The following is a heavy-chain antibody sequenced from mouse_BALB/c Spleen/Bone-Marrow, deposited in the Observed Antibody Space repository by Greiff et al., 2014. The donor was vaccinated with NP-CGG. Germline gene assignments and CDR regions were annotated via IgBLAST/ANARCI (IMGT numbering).Heavy chain of an antibody. Sequence: VQLKESGPDLVKPSQSLSLTCTVTGYSITSACNWHWIRQFPGNKLEWMGYIHYSGSTNYNPSLKSRISITRDTSKNQFFLQLNSVTTEDTATYYCARRGATHYWYFDVWGAGTTVTVSS. J-gene: IGHJ1*01. CDR3: ARRGATHYWYFDV. CDR2: IHYSGST. V-gene: IGHV3-1*02. CDR1: GYSITSACN. D-gene: IGHD3-1*01.